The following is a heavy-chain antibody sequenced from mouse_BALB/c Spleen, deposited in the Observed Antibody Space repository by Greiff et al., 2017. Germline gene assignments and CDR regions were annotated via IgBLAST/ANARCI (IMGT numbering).Heavy chain of an antibody. J-gene: IGHJ3*01. CDR1: GDSITSGY. V-gene: IGHV3-8*02. CDR2: ISYSGST. Sequence: EVQLVESGPSLVKPSQTLSLTCSVTGDSITSGYWNWIRKFPGNKLEYMGYISYSGSTYYNPSLKSRISITRDTSKNQYYLQLNSVTTEDTATYYCARDYYYGSSPFAYWGQGTLVTVSA. CDR3: ARDYYYGSSPFAY. D-gene: IGHD1-1*01.